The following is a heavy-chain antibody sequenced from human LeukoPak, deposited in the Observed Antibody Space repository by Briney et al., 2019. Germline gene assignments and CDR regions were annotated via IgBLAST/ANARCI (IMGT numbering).Heavy chain of an antibody. CDR1: GYTFTGYY. V-gene: IGHV1-2*02. CDR3: ARDLVRDYYYMDV. Sequence: ASVKVSCKASGYTFTGYYMHWVRQAPGRGLEWMGWINPNSGGTNYAQKFQGRVTMTRDTSISTAYMELSRLRSDDTAVYYCARDLVRDYYYMDVWGKGTTVTVSS. J-gene: IGHJ6*03. D-gene: IGHD3-10*01. CDR2: INPNSGGT.